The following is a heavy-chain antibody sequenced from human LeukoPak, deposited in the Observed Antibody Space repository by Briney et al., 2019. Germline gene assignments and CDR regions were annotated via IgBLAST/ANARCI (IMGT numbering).Heavy chain of an antibody. Sequence: SETLSLTCTVSGGSISSYYWSWIRQPAGKGLEWIGRIYTSGSTNYNPSLKSRVTMSVDTSKNQFSLKLSSVTAADTAVYYCARDYYDILTGYYWTQAGVFDPWGQGTLVTVSS. CDR2: IYTSGST. J-gene: IGHJ5*02. CDR3: ARDYYDILTGYYWTQAGVFDP. V-gene: IGHV4-4*07. CDR1: GGSISSYY. D-gene: IGHD3-9*01.